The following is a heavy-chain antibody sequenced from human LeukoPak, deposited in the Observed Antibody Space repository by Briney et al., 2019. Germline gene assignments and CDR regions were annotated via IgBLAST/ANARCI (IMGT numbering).Heavy chain of an antibody. V-gene: IGHV3-30*04. CDR1: GFTFSSYA. J-gene: IGHJ6*03. CDR2: ISYDGSNK. D-gene: IGHD5-12*01. CDR3: AKDGGPVVEISSPLYYYFMDV. Sequence: GKSLRLSCAVSGFTFSSYAMHWVRQPPGKGMGWVAVISYDGSNKYYADSLKGRLTISRVNSKNTLYLQMNSLRAEDTAADYCAKDGGPVVEISSPLYYYFMDVWGKGTTVTVSS.